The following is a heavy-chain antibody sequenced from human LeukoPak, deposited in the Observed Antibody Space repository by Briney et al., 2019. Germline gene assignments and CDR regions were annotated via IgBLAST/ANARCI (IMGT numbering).Heavy chain of an antibody. D-gene: IGHD5-12*01. V-gene: IGHV3-53*01. CDR1: GFTVSSNY. Sequence: PGGSLRLSCAASGFTVSSNYMNWVRQAPGKGLEWVSLIYSGGSTYYADSVKGRFTISRDSSKNTLYLQMNSLRAEDTALYYCARVYLGGYDFEDFFDYWGQGTLVTVSS. CDR2: IYSGGST. J-gene: IGHJ4*02. CDR3: ARVYLGGYDFEDFFDY.